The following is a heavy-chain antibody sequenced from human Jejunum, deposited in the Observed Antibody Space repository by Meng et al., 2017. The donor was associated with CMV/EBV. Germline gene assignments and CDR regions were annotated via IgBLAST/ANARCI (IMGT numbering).Heavy chain of an antibody. V-gene: IGHV3-9*01. CDR1: TFTDHA. CDR3: ARDFQLYYYHYYGMDV. CDR2: ITWKGDTI. Sequence: TFTDHAMHWVRRAPGKGLEWVSGITWKGDTIGYADSVKGRFTISRDNAKKSLYLQMNSLRPEDTALYYCARDFQLYYYHYYGMDVWGQGTTVTVSS. J-gene: IGHJ6*02. D-gene: IGHD2-2*01.